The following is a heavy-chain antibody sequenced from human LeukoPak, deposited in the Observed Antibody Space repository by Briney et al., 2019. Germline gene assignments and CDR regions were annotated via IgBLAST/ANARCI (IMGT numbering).Heavy chain of an antibody. D-gene: IGHD4-17*01. V-gene: IGHV4-34*01. CDR2: INHSGEA. CDR1: GGSFSGYY. J-gene: IGHJ4*02. Sequence: PSETLSLTCAVYGGSFSGYYWTWIRQSPGKGLEWIGEINHSGEADYNPSLKTRVTISVDTSKNQFSLKLSSVTAADTAVYYCARARDYGEDDYWGQGTLVTVSS. CDR3: ARARDYGEDDY.